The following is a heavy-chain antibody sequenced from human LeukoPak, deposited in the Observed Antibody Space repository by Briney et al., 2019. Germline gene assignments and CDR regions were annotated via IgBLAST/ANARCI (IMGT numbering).Heavy chain of an antibody. Sequence: GGSLRLSCAASGFTFSSYEMNWVRQAPGKGLEWVSYISSSGSTIYYADSVKGRFTISRDNAKNSLYLQMNSLRVEDTAVYYCARGWGCSGGTCYFDYWGQGTLVTVSS. CDR1: GFTFSSYE. CDR2: ISSSGSTI. V-gene: IGHV3-48*03. D-gene: IGHD2-15*01. CDR3: ARGWGCSGGTCYFDY. J-gene: IGHJ4*02.